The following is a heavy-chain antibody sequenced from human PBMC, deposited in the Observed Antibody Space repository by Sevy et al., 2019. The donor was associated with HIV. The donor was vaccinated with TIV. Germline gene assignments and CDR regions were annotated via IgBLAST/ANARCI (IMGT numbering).Heavy chain of an antibody. J-gene: IGHJ4*02. CDR2: IKQDGSQK. D-gene: IGHD6-13*01. CDR1: GFTFSDYW. Sequence: GGSLRLSCVASGFTFSDYWMSWVRQAPGKGLEWVANIKQDGSQKYYIDSVKGRFTISRDSSKNTLYLQMHSLRTDDTAVYYCARDPGSSWSSFDYWGQGTLVTVSS. V-gene: IGHV3-7*01. CDR3: ARDPGSSWSSFDY.